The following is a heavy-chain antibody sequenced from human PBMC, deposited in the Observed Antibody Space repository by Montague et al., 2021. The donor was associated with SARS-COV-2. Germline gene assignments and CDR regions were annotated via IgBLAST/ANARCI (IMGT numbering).Heavy chain of an antibody. CDR2: IYYTGTS. V-gene: IGHV4-59*01. J-gene: IGHJ5*01. Sequence: SETLSLTCNVSGASISSYYWSWIRQPPGRGLEWIGYIYYTGTSRSNPSLQIRVTMSVDTSKNQFYLTVRSVTAADTAVYYCASLDRNWFDSWGQGTLVTVSS. CDR3: ASLDRNWFDS. CDR1: GASISSYY.